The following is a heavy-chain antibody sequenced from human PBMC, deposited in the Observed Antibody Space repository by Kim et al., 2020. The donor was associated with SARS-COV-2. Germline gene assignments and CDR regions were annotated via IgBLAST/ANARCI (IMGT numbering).Heavy chain of an antibody. J-gene: IGHJ6*02. Sequence: SETLSLTCAVYGGSFSGYYWSWIRQPPGKGLEWIGEINHSGSTNYNPSLKSRVTISVDTSKNQFSLKLSSVTAADTAVYYCARFRVMGLRPLKPYSFGMDVWGQGTTVTVSS. CDR2: INHSGST. CDR3: ARFRVMGLRPLKPYSFGMDV. CDR1: GGSFSGYY. D-gene: IGHD2-21*01. V-gene: IGHV4-34*01.